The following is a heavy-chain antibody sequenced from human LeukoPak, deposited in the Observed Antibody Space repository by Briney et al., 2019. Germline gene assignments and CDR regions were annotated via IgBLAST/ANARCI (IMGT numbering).Heavy chain of an antibody. CDR3: ARKTGTTGEAFDY. CDR2: INEDGSTT. CDR1: GFTFSSNW. J-gene: IGHJ4*02. D-gene: IGHD1-1*01. Sequence: GGSLRLSCAASGFTFSSNWMHWVRQAPGKGLVWVSRINEDGSTTNYADSVKGRSTISRDNAENSLYLQMNSLRAEDTAVYYCARKTGTTGEAFDYWGQGTQVTVSS. V-gene: IGHV3-74*01.